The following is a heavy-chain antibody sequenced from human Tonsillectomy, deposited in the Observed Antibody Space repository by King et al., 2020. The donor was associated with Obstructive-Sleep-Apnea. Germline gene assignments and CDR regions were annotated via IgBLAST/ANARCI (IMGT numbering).Heavy chain of an antibody. CDR3: AREGFLQGFDY. CDR1: GGSISRDLW. Sequence: QLQESGPGLVKPSGTLSLTCAVSGGSISRDLWWSWVRQAQGKGLEWIGEIYQSGRTNYNPSLKSRVTISIDKSKNQFSLKLNSVTVADTAVYYCAREGFLQGFDYWGQGTLVTVSS. CDR2: IYQSGRT. J-gene: IGHJ4*02. V-gene: IGHV4-4*02.